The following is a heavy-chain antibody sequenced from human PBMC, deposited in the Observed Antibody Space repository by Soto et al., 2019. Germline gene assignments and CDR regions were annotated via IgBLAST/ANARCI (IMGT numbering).Heavy chain of an antibody. J-gene: IGHJ4*02. CDR3: ARFSSYGPSDY. CDR1: GYTFTGYY. CDR2: INPNSGGT. V-gene: IGHV1-2*04. D-gene: IGHD3-10*01. Sequence: GASVKVSCKASGYTFTGYYMHWVRQAPGQGLEWMGWINPNSGGTNYAQKFQGWVTMTRDTSISTAYMALRSLRSDDTAVYYCARFSSYGPSDYWGQGTLVTVSS.